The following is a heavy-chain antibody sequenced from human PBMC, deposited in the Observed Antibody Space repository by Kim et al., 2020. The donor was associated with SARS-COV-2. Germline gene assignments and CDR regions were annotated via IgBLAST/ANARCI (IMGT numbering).Heavy chain of an antibody. CDR3: ARVGGTGVAGYYFDY. Sequence: QKFQGRVTITADESTSTAYMELSSLRSEDTAVYYCARVGGTGVAGYYFDYWGQGTLVTVSS. V-gene: IGHV1-69*01. J-gene: IGHJ4*02. D-gene: IGHD6-19*01.